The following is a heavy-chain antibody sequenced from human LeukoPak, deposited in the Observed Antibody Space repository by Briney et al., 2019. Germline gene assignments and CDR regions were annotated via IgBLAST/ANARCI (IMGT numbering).Heavy chain of an antibody. CDR1: GGSISSGGYS. V-gene: IGHV4-30-2*01. J-gene: IGHJ4*02. D-gene: IGHD7-27*01. Sequence: SETLPLTCAVSGGSISSGGYSWSWIRQPPGEGLEWIGYIYHSGSTYYNPSLKSRVTISVDRSKNQFSLKLSSVTAADTAVYYCARGLTGDLDYWGQGTLVTVSS. CDR2: IYHSGST. CDR3: ARGLTGDLDY.